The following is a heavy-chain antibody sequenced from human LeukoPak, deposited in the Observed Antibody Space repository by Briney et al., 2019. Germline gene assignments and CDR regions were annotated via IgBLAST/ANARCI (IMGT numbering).Heavy chain of an antibody. CDR3: ARVGGGLVTIFGVVITGAFDI. Sequence: GGSLRLSCAASGFTFSSYWMSWVRQAPGKGLEWVANIKHDGSEKYYVDSVKGRFTISRDNAKNSLYLQMNSLRAEDTAVYYCARVGGGLVTIFGVVITGAFDIWGQGTMVTVSS. CDR1: GFTFSSYW. CDR2: IKHDGSEK. J-gene: IGHJ3*02. V-gene: IGHV3-7*01. D-gene: IGHD3-3*01.